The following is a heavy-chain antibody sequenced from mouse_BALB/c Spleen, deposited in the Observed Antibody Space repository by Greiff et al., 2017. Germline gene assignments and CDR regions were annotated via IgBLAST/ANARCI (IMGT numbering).Heavy chain of an antibody. V-gene: IGHV2-6-7*01. D-gene: IGHD1-2*01. CDR1: GFSLTGYG. Sequence: VKLVESGPGLVAPSQSLSITCTVSGFSLTGYGVNWVRQPPGKGLEWLGMIWGDGSTDYNSALKSRLSISKDNSKSQVFLKMNSLQTDDTARYYCARGGISLLRLHYAMDYWGQGTSVTVSS. CDR2: IWGDGST. CDR3: ARGGISLLRLHYAMDY. J-gene: IGHJ4*01.